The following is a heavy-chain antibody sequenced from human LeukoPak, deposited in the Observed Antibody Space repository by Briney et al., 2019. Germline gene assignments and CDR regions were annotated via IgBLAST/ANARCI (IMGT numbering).Heavy chain of an antibody. CDR1: GYSMTSGYY. D-gene: IGHD1-1*01. Sequence: SETLSLTCTVSGYSMTSGYYWGWIRQPPGKGLEWIGTIYHSGTTYYNPSLKSRVTISVDTSKNQFSLKVNSVTAADTAVYYCARGTRNEGNNYFDPWGQGTLVTVSS. V-gene: IGHV4-38-2*02. CDR3: ARGTRNEGNNYFDP. CDR2: IYHSGTT. J-gene: IGHJ5*02.